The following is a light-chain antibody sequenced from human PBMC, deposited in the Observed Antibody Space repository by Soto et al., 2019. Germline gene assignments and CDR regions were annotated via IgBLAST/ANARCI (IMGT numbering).Light chain of an antibody. CDR1: NNDVGGYKG. CDR2: EVT. J-gene: IGLJ1*01. Sequence: QSVLTQPPSVAGSPGQSVTISCTGTNNDVGGYKGVSWYRQSPGTATKLMIYEVTNRPSGVPDRFSGSKSGNTASLTISGLQAEDEADYYCFSYTRSDTYVFGTGTKVTVL. V-gene: IGLV2-18*02. CDR3: FSYTRSDTYV.